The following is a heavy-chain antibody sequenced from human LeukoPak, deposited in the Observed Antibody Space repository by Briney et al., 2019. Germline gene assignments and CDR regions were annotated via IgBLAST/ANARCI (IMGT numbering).Heavy chain of an antibody. D-gene: IGHD6-13*01. V-gene: IGHV3-30*03. CDR2: ISYDGSNK. Sequence: GGSLRLSCAASGFTFSSYGMHWVRQAPGKGLEWVAVISYDGSNKYYADSVKGRFTISRDNSKNTLYLQMNSLRAEDTAVYYCARAGIAAAFGAFDIWGQGTMVTVSS. CDR3: ARAGIAAAFGAFDI. J-gene: IGHJ3*02. CDR1: GFTFSSYG.